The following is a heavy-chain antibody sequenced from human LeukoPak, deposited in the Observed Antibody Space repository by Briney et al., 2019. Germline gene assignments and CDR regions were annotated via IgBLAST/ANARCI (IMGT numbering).Heavy chain of an antibody. CDR1: GFTFSSYS. V-gene: IGHV3-21*01. CDR2: ISSSSSYI. J-gene: IGHJ4*02. Sequence: GGSLRLSCAASGFTFSSYSMNWVRQAPGKGLEWVSSISSSSSYIYYADSVKGRFTISRDNAKKALYLQMNSLGAEDTAVYYCAVKGGYNDWDAPFDYWGQGTLVTVSS. D-gene: IGHD5-12*01. CDR3: AVKGGYNDWDAPFDY.